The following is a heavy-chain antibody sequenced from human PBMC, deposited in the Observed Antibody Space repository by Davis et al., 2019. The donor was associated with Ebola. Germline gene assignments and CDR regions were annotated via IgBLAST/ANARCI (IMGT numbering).Heavy chain of an antibody. Sequence: GESLKISCAASGFTFSSYSMNWVRQAPGKGLEWVSYISSSSSSIYYADSVKGRFIISRDNAKNLLYLQMNSLRDDDTAVYYCAKIVSGYWGQGTLVTVSS. D-gene: IGHD2/OR15-2a*01. CDR2: ISSSSSSI. CDR3: AKIVSGY. CDR1: GFTFSSYS. J-gene: IGHJ4*02. V-gene: IGHV3-48*02.